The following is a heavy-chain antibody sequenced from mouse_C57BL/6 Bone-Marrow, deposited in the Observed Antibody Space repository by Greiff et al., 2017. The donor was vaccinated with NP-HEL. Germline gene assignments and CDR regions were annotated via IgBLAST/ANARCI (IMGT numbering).Heavy chain of an antibody. CDR3: ARGNYSNYGWYFDV. CDR1: GFTFSDYG. CDR2: ISSGSSTI. D-gene: IGHD2-5*01. J-gene: IGHJ1*03. V-gene: IGHV5-17*01. Sequence: EVKLMESGGGLVKPGGSLKLSCAASGFTFSDYGMHWVRQAPEKGLEWVAYISSGSSTIYYADTVKGRFTISRDNAKNTLFLQMTSLRSEDTAMYYCARGNYSNYGWYFDVWGTGTTVTVSS.